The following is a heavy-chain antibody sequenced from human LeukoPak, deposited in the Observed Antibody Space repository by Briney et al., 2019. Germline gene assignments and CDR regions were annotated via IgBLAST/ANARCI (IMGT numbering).Heavy chain of an antibody. CDR2: IYYSESH. J-gene: IGHJ4*02. D-gene: IGHD1-26*01. V-gene: IGHV4-39*07. CDR3: AREFRRELRSLDY. CDR1: GFTFRRYW. Sequence: SGGSLRLSCAASGFTFRRYWMSWIRQSPGKGLEWIGSIYYSESHYSNPFLKRRVTISPDTTKNHFSLRLTSVTAADAAMYYCAREFRRELRSLDYWGQGTLVTVSS.